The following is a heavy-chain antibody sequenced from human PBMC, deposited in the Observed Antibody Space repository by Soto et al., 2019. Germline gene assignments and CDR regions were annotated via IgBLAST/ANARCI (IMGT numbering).Heavy chain of an antibody. CDR2: ISYDGSDK. CDR1: GFTFSSYG. V-gene: IGHV3-30*18. Sequence: LGVSLRLSCAASGFTFSSYGMHWVRQSPGKGLEWVAVISYDGSDKYYADSVKGRFTISRDNSKNTLYVEMNSLRAEDTAVYYFAKERAPRDDDYFYYRGQGTLVTVSS. J-gene: IGHJ4*01. CDR3: AKERAPRDDDYFYY. D-gene: IGHD1-1*01.